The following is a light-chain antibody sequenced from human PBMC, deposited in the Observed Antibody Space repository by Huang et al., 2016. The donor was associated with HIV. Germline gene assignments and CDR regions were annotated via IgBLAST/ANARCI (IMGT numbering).Light chain of an antibody. Sequence: DIQMTQSPSSLSASVGDRVTITCRASQSISSYLIWYQQKPGKAPNLLIYSASTSQSGVPSRFSGSGSGTDFTLTISSLQTEDFATYYCQQSYDTPTFGQGTKVEIK. J-gene: IGKJ1*01. CDR3: QQSYDTPT. CDR1: QSISSY. CDR2: SAS. V-gene: IGKV1-39*01.